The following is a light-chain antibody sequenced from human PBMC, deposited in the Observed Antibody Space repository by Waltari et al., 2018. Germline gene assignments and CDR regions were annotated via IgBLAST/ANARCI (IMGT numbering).Light chain of an antibody. V-gene: IGLV1-44*01. J-gene: IGLJ1*01. CDR2: SNK. CDR1: SSNIGSNT. CDR3: AAWDDSLNGFYV. Sequence: QSVLTQPPSASGPPGPRVHISCSGNSSNIGSNTVDWYQQLPGTAPELLIYSNKQRPSGVPDRFSGSKSGTSASLAISGLQSEDEADYYCAAWDDSLNGFYVFGTGTKVTVL.